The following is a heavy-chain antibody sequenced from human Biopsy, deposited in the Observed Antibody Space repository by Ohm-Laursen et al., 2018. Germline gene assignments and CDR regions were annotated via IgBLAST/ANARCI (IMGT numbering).Heavy chain of an antibody. CDR1: GYSIIPSGPEN. V-gene: IGHV4-61*01. J-gene: IGHJ4*02. CDR3: ARGMRTTGWPHFDY. CDR2: IYSGGNT. Sequence: SDTLSLTCSLSGYSIIPSGPENWSWIRQPPGQGLQYIGFIYSGGNTNYNPSLRSRVTMSVDTSKNQVSLRLNSVTAADTAVYYCARGMRTTGWPHFDYWGQGILVTVSS. D-gene: IGHD2/OR15-2a*01.